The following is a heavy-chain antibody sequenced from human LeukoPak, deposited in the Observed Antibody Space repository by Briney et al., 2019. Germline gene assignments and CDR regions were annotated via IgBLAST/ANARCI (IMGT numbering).Heavy chain of an antibody. V-gene: IGHV3-33*01. CDR3: AGGNIVATHYFDY. CDR1: GFTFSSYG. Sequence: PGGSLRLSCAASGFTFSSYGMHWVRQAPGKGLEWVAVIWYDGSNKFYADSVKGRFTISRDNSKSTLYLQMNSLRAEDTAVYYCAGGNIVATHYFDYWAREPWSPSPQ. J-gene: IGHJ4*02. D-gene: IGHD5-12*01. CDR2: IWYDGSNK.